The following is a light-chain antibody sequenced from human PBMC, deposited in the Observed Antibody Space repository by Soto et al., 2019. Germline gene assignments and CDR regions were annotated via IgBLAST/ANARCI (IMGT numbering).Light chain of an antibody. CDR3: QQLNSYTWT. CDR1: QGISSY. J-gene: IGKJ1*01. Sequence: DIQLTQSPSFLSASVGDRVTITCRASQGISSYLAWYQQKPGKAPKLLIYAASTLQSGVPSRFSGSGSGTEFPLTISSLQPEDFATYYCQQLNSYTWTFGQGTKVDIK. CDR2: AAS. V-gene: IGKV1-9*01.